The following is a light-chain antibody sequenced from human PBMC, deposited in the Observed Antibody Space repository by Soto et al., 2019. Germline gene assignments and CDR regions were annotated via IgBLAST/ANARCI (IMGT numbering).Light chain of an antibody. CDR1: QSILYSSNNKNY. CDR2: WAS. V-gene: IGKV4-1*01. Sequence: DIVMTQSPDSLAVSLGERATINCKSSQSILYSSNNKNYLAWYQQTPGQPPKLLIYWASTRESGVPDRFSGSGSETDFTLTISSQQAEDVAVYYCQQYINTPPTFGGGTKVEIK. CDR3: QQYINTPPT. J-gene: IGKJ4*01.